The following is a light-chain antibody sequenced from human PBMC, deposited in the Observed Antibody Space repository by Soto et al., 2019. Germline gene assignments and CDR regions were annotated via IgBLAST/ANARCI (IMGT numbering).Light chain of an antibody. CDR1: SSNIGAGYD. CDR2: ANN. Sequence: QSVLTQPPSVSGAPGLRVTISCTGSSSNIGAGYDVHWYQQLPGTAPKLLIYANNNRPSGIPDRFSGSKSGTSASLAITGLQADDESDYYCQSYDSSLSAWVFGGGTQLTVL. V-gene: IGLV1-40*01. CDR3: QSYDSSLSAWV. J-gene: IGLJ3*02.